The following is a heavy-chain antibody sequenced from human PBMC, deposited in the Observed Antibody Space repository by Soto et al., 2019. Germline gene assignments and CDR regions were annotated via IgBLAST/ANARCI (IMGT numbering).Heavy chain of an antibody. CDR2: IYYSGST. CDR1: GGSLSRSRYY. V-gene: IGHV4-39*01. Sequence: PVTMSLTCPVSGGSLSRSRYYRGWLRKTPGKGLEWIGSIYYSGSTYYNPSLKSRVTISVDTSKNQFSLKLSSVTAADTAVYYCARHDTAAPRISVASRGRGTPVTVSS. J-gene: IGHJ1*01. CDR3: ARHDTAAPRISVAS. D-gene: IGHD5-18*01.